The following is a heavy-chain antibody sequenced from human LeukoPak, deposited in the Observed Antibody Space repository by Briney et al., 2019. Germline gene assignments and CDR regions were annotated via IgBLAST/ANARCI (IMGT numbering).Heavy chain of an antibody. CDR3: ARGAAAGKDY. J-gene: IGHJ4*02. D-gene: IGHD6-13*01. Sequence: PSETLSLTCTVSGGSISSYYWSWIRQPPGKGLEWIGYIYYSGSTNYNPSLKSRVTISVDTSKNQFSLKLSSATAADTAVYYCARGAAAGKDYWGQGTLVTVSS. V-gene: IGHV4-59*01. CDR1: GGSISSYY. CDR2: IYYSGST.